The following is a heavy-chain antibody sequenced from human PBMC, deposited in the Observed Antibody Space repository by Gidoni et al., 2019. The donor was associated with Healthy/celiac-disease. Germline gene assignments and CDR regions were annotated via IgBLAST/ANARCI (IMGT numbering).Heavy chain of an antibody. D-gene: IGHD2-2*01. CDR1: GFSFSSYG. CDR3: AKDRCSSTSCQGYYFDY. Sequence: QVQLVQSGGGVGQPGCSLGLCCAASGFSFSSYGMPWVRQAPGKGLEWGAVISYDGSNKYYADSVKGRFTISRDNSKNTLYLQMNSLRAEDTAVYYCAKDRCSSTSCQGYYFDYWGQGTLVTVSS. J-gene: IGHJ4*02. CDR2: ISYDGSNK. V-gene: IGHV3-30*18.